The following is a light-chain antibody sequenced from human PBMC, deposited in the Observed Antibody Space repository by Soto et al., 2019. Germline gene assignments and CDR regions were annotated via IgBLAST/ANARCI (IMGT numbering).Light chain of an antibody. CDR2: DVS. Sequence: EIVLTQSPGTLSLSPGERATLSCRSSHSVSSNYLAWYQQKPGQAPRLLIYDVSSRATGIPDRFSGSGSGTDFILTISRLEPVDFALYYCQQYGISPTFGQGTKVEIK. V-gene: IGKV3-20*01. CDR3: QQYGISPT. J-gene: IGKJ1*01. CDR1: HSVSSNY.